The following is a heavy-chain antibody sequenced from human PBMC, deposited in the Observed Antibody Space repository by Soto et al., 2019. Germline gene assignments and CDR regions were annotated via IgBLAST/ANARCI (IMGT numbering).Heavy chain of an antibody. CDR3: ARETPTQSNYDSFDY. J-gene: IGHJ4*02. CDR2: INPNSGGT. Sequence: GASVKVSCKGSGYTFTGYYMHWARQAPGQGLEWMGWINPNSGGTNYAQKFQGWVTMTRDTSISTAYMELSRLRSDDTAVYYCARETPTQSNYDSFDYWGRGTLVTVSA. D-gene: IGHD4-4*01. V-gene: IGHV1-2*04. CDR1: GYTFTGYY.